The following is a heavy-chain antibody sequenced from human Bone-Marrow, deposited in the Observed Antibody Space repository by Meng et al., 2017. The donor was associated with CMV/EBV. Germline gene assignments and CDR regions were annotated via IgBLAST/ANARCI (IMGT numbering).Heavy chain of an antibody. D-gene: IGHD6-6*01. CDR1: GFTFSSYS. J-gene: IGHJ6*02. CDR2: ISSSSSYI. V-gene: IGHV3-21*01. CDR3: ARGPRRTAARPDSNPNPMDV. Sequence: GESLKISCAASGFTFSSYSMNWVRQAPGKGLEWVSSISSSSSYIYYADSVKGRLTISRDNAKNSLYLQMNSLRAEDTAVYYCARGPRRTAARPDSNPNPMDVWGQGTTVTFSS.